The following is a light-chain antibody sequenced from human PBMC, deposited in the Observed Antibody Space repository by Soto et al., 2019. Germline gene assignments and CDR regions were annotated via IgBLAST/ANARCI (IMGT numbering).Light chain of an antibody. Sequence: EIVLTQSPDTLSLSPGERATLSCRASQSVGSNSLAWYQQKPGQAPRLLIFDTSSRATGIPDRFSGSGSGTAFTLIISRLEPEDFAGYYCHHSGVSPMYTFGQGTKLPIK. CDR3: HHSGVSPMYT. CDR1: QSVGSNS. V-gene: IGKV3-20*01. J-gene: IGKJ2*01. CDR2: DTS.